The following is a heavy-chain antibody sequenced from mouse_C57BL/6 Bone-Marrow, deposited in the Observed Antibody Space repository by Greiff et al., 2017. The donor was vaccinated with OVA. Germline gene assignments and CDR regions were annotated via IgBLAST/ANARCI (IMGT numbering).Heavy chain of an antibody. Sequence: QVQLKESGAELVRPGASVKLSCKASCYTFTDYYINWVKQRPGQGLEWIARIYPGSGNTYYNEKFKGKATLTAEKSSSTAYMQLSSLTSEDSAVYFCARCQGAMDYWGQGTSVTVSS. CDR2: IYPGSGNT. J-gene: IGHJ4*01. D-gene: IGHD6-1*01. V-gene: IGHV1-76*01. CDR3: ARCQGAMDY. CDR1: CYTFTDYY.